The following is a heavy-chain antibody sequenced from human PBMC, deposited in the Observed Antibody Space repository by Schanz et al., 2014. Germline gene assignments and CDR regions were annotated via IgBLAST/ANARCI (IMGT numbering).Heavy chain of an antibody. J-gene: IGHJ6*03. CDR3: ARDAVALVPEYFIDV. D-gene: IGHD2-15*01. CDR2: IWYDGSNK. Sequence: QVQLVESGGGLVRPGGSLRLSCAASGFTFSSYTMNWVRQAPGKGLEWVAIIWYDGSNKYYADSVKGRFTISRDNSMNTLHLQMDGLRVEDTAVYYCARDAVALVPEYFIDVWGKGTPVTVSS. CDR1: GFTFSSYT. V-gene: IGHV3-33*08.